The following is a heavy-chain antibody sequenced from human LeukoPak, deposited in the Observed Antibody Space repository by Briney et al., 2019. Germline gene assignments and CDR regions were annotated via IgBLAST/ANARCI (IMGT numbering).Heavy chain of an antibody. CDR1: GYTFTGCY. Sequence: ASVKVSCKASGYTFTGCYIHWVRQAPGQGLEWMGRINPNSGGTNYAQKFQGRVTMTRDTSISTAYMGLNRLTSDDTAVYYCAREPMVRDFNWFDPWGQGTLVTVSS. D-gene: IGHD3-10*01. V-gene: IGHV1-2*06. CDR3: AREPMVRDFNWFDP. J-gene: IGHJ5*02. CDR2: INPNSGGT.